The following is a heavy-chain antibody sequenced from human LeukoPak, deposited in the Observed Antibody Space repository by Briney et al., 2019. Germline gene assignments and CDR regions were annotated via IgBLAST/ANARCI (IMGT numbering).Heavy chain of an antibody. Sequence: ASVKVSCKASGYTFAGYYMHWVRQAPGQGLEWVGWINPNSGGTNCAQKFQGRVTMTRDTSITTAYMELSRLRSDDTAVYYCARDPPNYYDTSGPRPPFDYWGQGTLVTVSS. J-gene: IGHJ4*02. CDR1: GYTFAGYY. CDR2: INPNSGGT. D-gene: IGHD3-22*01. CDR3: ARDPPNYYDTSGPRPPFDY. V-gene: IGHV1-2*02.